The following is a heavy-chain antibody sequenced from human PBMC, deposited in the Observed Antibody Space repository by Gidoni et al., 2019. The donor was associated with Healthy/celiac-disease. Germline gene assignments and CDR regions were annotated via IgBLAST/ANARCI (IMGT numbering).Heavy chain of an antibody. CDR3: ARRLIVGFWSGRFDP. Sequence: EVQLVQPGAEVTKPGESLKITCKGSGSSFTSYWIGWVRQMPGKGLEWRGILYPGVADTRYSPSFQGQVTISADKSISTAYLQWSSLKASDTAMYYCARRLIVGFWSGRFDPWGQGTLVTVSS. J-gene: IGHJ5*02. CDR2: LYPGVADT. D-gene: IGHD3-3*01. V-gene: IGHV5-51*03. CDR1: GSSFTSYW.